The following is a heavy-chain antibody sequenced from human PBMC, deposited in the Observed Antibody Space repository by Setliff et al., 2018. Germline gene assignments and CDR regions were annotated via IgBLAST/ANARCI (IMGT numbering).Heavy chain of an antibody. V-gene: IGHV4-34*01. Sequence: SETLSLTCAVSGGSFSGYYWSWIRRPPGKGLEWIGEMNDRRNRNKNPSLQSRVTISVDTSKNQFSLNLTSVTAADTAVYFCARGYYDATGRVYFQYWGQGTLVTVSS. CDR2: MNDRRNR. CDR1: GGSFSGYY. CDR3: ARGYYDATGRVYFQY. D-gene: IGHD3-22*01. J-gene: IGHJ1*01.